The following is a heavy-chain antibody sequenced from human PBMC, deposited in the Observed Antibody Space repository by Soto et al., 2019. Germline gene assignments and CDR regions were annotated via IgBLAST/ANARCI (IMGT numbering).Heavy chain of an antibody. D-gene: IGHD3-10*01. CDR2: INHSGST. CDR1: GGSFSGYY. Sequence: QVQLQQWGAGLLKPSETLSLTCAVYGGSFSGYYWSWIRQPPGKGLAWIGEINHSGSTNYNPSLKSRVTISVDTSKNQFALKLSSVTAADKAVYYCAREAWLSWFDPWGQGTLVTVSS. J-gene: IGHJ5*02. V-gene: IGHV4-34*01. CDR3: AREAWLSWFDP.